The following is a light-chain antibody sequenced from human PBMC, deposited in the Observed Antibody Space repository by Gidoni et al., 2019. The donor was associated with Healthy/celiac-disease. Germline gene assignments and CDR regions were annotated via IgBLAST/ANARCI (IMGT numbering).Light chain of an antibody. CDR1: SSDVGGYNY. CDR2: EVS. Sequence: QSALTQPASVSGSPGQSITISCTGTSSDVGGYNYVPWYQQHPGKAPKLMIYEVSNRPSGVPDRFSGSKSGNTASLTISGLQAEDEADYYCSSYTSSSTWVFGGGTKLTVL. J-gene: IGLJ3*02. CDR3: SSYTSSSTWV. V-gene: IGLV2-14*01.